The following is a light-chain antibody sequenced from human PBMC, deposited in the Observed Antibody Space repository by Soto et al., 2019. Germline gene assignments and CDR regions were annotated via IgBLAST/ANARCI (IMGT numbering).Light chain of an antibody. V-gene: IGKV3-15*01. CDR1: QSVSSN. CDR3: QQYNNWPPWT. CDR2: GAS. J-gene: IGKJ1*01. Sequence: EIVMTQSPATLSVSPGERATLSCRASQSVSSNLAWYQQKPGQAPRLLIYGASTRATGIPARFSGSGSGTKFTLTISSLQSEDFPVYYCQQYNNWPPWTFGQGTKVEIK.